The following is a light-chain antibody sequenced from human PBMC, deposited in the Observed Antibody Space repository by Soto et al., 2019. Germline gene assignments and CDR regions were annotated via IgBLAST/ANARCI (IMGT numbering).Light chain of an antibody. CDR3: QQRSNWPIT. CDR1: QSVSSY. J-gene: IGKJ5*01. CDR2: DAS. V-gene: IGKV3-11*01. Sequence: EIVLTQSPATLYLSPGERATLSCRASQSVSSYLAWYQQKPGQAPRLLIYDASNRATGIPARFSGCGSGTDFTLTISSLESEDFAVYYCQQRSNWPITFGQGTRLEIK.